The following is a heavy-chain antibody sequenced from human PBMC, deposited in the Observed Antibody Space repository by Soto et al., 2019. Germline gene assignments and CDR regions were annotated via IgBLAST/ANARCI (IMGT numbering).Heavy chain of an antibody. CDR2: ISDSGDST. CDR3: AKPLATDFDY. D-gene: IGHD5-12*01. J-gene: IGHJ4*02. CDR1: GFTFSRHA. Sequence: GGSLRLSCAASGFTFSRHAMSWVRQAPGKGLEWVSAISDSGDSTYYADSVKGRFTISRDNSKNTLFLQMSSLRAEDTAIYYCAKPLATDFDYWGQGTLVTVSS. V-gene: IGHV3-23*01.